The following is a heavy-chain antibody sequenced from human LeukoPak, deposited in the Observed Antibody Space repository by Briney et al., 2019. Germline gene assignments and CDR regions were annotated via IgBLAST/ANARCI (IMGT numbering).Heavy chain of an antibody. CDR2: IKQDGSQK. D-gene: IGHD3-16*01. CDR1: VFSLSSDW. J-gene: IGHJ4*02. Sequence: GGCLRLSCAASVFSLSSDWMCWVRQGPGKGLEWVANIKQDGSQKHHVDSVKGRFTISRDNAKNSLYLQMNSLRAEDTAVYYCARDRGSDPEFGYWGQGTLVTVSS. CDR3: ARDRGSDPEFGY. V-gene: IGHV3-7*01.